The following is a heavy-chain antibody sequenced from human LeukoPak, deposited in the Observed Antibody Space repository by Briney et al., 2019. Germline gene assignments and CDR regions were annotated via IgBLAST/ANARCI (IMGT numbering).Heavy chain of an antibody. CDR1: GGTFSSYA. Sequence: GASVKVSCKASGGTFSSYAISWVRQAPGQGLEWMGGIIPIFGTANYAQKFQGRVTITADKSTSTAYMELSSLRSEDTAVYYCARDRRTIFGVVTLPDVWGKGTTVTVFS. D-gene: IGHD3-3*01. J-gene: IGHJ6*04. CDR2: IIPIFGTA. CDR3: ARDRRTIFGVVTLPDV. V-gene: IGHV1-69*06.